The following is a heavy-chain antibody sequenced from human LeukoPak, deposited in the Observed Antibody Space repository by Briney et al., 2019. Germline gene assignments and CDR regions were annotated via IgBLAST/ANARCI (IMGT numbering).Heavy chain of an antibody. Sequence: GGSLRLSCAASGFTFSSYAMSWVRQAPGKGLEWVSAISGSGGSTFYADSVKGRFTTSRDNSKNTLYLQVNSLRAEDTAVYYCAKNSGWLAHFDYWGQGTLVTVSS. CDR2: ISGSGGST. V-gene: IGHV3-23*01. CDR3: AKNSGWLAHFDY. J-gene: IGHJ4*02. D-gene: IGHD6-19*01. CDR1: GFTFSSYA.